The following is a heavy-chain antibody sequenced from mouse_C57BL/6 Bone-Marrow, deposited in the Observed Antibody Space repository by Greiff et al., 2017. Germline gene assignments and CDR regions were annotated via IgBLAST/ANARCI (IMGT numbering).Heavy chain of an antibody. J-gene: IGHJ2*01. CDR3: ARVITTVVAHFDY. CDR1: GYTFTDYY. D-gene: IGHD1-1*01. V-gene: IGHV1-26*01. CDR2: INPNNGGT. Sequence: VQLKESGPELVKPGASVKISCKASGYTFTDYYMNWVKQSHGKSLEWIGDINPNNGGTSYNQKFKGKATLTVDKSSSTAYMELRSLTSEDSAVYYCARVITTVVAHFDYWGQGTTLTVSS.